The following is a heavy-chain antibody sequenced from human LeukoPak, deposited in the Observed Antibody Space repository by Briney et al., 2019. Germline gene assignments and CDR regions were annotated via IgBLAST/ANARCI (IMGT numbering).Heavy chain of an antibody. CDR2: ISWNSGSI. D-gene: IGHD6-19*01. V-gene: IGHV3-9*01. J-gene: IGHJ6*02. Sequence: PGRSLRLSCAASGLTFDDYAMHWVRQAPGKGLEWVSGISWNSGSIGYADSVKGRFTISRDNAKNSLYLQMNSLRAEDTALYYCAKDGPVAGTLGYYYGMDVWGQGTTVTVSS. CDR3: AKDGPVAGTLGYYYGMDV. CDR1: GLTFDDYA.